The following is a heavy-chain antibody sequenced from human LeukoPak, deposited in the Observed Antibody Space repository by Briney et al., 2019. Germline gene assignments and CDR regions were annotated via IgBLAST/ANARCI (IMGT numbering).Heavy chain of an antibody. V-gene: IGHV3-23*01. D-gene: IGHD1-26*01. CDR2: LSGSGDRT. J-gene: IGHJ4*02. CDR3: ARGDPIVGAHYDY. CDR1: GFTFSTYD. Sequence: WGTLRLSCAASGFTFSTYDMSWVRQIPVRGLEWVSGLSGSGDRTYYTDSVKGRFTISRDNAKNSLYLQMNSLRAEDTAVYYCARGDPIVGAHYDYWGQGTLVTVSS.